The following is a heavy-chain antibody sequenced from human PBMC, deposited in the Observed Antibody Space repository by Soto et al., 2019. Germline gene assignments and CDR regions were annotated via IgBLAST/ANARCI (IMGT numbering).Heavy chain of an antibody. CDR1: GFSLSTSGVG. D-gene: IGHD6-25*01. V-gene: IGHV2-5*02. J-gene: IGHJ3*02. CDR3: AHRTLGIAAGNEAFDI. CDR2: IYWDDDK. Sequence: SGPTLVNPTQTLTLTCTFSGFSLSTSGVGVGWIRQPPGKALEWLALIYWDDDKRYSPSLKSRLTITKDTSKNQVVLTMTNMDPVDTATYYCAHRTLGIAAGNEAFDIWGQGTMVTVSS.